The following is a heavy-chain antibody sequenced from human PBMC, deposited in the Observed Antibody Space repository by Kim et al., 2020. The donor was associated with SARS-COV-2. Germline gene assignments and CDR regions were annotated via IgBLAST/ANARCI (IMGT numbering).Heavy chain of an antibody. CDR2: ISYDGTNK. CDR3: ATGRSQWLVVGGLDY. CDR1: GFTFSSYG. D-gene: IGHD6-19*01. Sequence: GGSLRLSCAASGFTFSSYGMHWVRQAPGKGLEWLAVISYDGTNKYSADSVNGRFTISRDNSNNTLYLQINSLRAEDTAVYYCATGRSQWLVVGGLDYWG. V-gene: IGHV3-30*03. J-gene: IGHJ4*01.